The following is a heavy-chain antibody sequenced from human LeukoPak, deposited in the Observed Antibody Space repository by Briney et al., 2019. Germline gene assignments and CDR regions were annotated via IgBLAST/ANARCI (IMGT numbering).Heavy chain of an antibody. Sequence: GGSLRLSCAASGFTFSTYWMTWVRQAPGKGLEWVANIKQDVSQKYYVDSVKGRFTISRDNAKNSLYLQMDSLRAEDTAVYYCARDTGCAGGTCFSFYDYWGQGTLVTVSS. CDR1: GFTFSTYW. J-gene: IGHJ4*02. CDR2: IKQDVSQK. CDR3: ARDTGCAGGTCFSFYDY. D-gene: IGHD2-15*01. V-gene: IGHV3-7*01.